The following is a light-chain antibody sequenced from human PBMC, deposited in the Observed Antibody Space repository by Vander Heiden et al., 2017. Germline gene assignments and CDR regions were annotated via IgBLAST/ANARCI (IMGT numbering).Light chain of an antibody. V-gene: IGKV3-15*01. J-gene: IGKJ2*02. CDR1: QSVSSN. CDR2: GAS. Sequence: EIVMTPTPATLPVSPGELATLSCRASQSVSSNLAWYQQKPGQAPRLLIYGASTRATGIPARFSGSGSGTEFTLTISSLQSEDFAVYYCQQDNNWPGTFGQGTKVEIK. CDR3: QQDNNWPGT.